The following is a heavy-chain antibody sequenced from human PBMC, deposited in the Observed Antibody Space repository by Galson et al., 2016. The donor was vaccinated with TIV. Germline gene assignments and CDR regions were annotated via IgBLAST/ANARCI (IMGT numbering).Heavy chain of an antibody. CDR1: GYTFTSYD. CDR2: MNPNSGNT. V-gene: IGHV1-8*02. CDR3: ARSGDYGDY. J-gene: IGHJ4*02. Sequence: SVKVSCKASGYTFTSYDINWVRQATGLGLEWMGWMNPNSGNTGYAQKLRGRVTMTRNTSVRTAYMELSSLRSEDTAVYYCARSGDYGDYWGQGTLVTVSS. D-gene: IGHD4-17*01.